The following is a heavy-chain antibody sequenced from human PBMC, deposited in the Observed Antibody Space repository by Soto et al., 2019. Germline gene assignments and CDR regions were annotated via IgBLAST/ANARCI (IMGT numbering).Heavy chain of an antibody. D-gene: IGHD6-19*01. J-gene: IGHJ4*02. CDR3: ARANTSGDPINS. V-gene: IGHV4-4*02. CDR1: GGSVNSPNW. CDR2: MHHSGSS. Sequence: QVQLQQSGPGLVKPSGTLSLTCAVSGGSVNSPNWWNLVRQPPGKGLEWIGKMHHSGSSNYNASLHSRLALSVDKSKNELSLNLNSVTAADTAVYYCARANTSGDPINSWGQGTLVTITS.